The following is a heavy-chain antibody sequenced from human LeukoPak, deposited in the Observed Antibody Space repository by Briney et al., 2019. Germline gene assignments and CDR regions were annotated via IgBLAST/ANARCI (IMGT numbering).Heavy chain of an antibody. CDR3: ARGGKGLLRFYMDV. Sequence: SETLSLTCTVSGGSISSYYWSWIRQPPGKGLEWIGYIYYSGSTNYNPSLKSRVTISEDTSKNQFSLKLSSVTAADTAVYYCARGGKGLLRFYMDVWGKGTTVTVSS. D-gene: IGHD3-3*01. V-gene: IGHV4-59*01. CDR1: GGSISSYY. J-gene: IGHJ6*03. CDR2: IYYSGST.